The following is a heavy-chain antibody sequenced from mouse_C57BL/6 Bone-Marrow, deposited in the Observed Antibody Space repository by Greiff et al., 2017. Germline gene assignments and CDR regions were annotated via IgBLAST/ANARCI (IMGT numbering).Heavy chain of an antibody. CDR1: GYSITSDY. J-gene: IGHJ1*03. CDR2: ISYSGST. CDR3: ARSLLLHPQPYFDV. D-gene: IGHD2-10*01. Sequence: EVQLQQSGPGLAQPSQTLSLTCSVTGYSITSDYWNWIRKFPGNKLEYMGYISYSGSTYYNPSRKSRISITRDTSKNQYYLQLNSVTTEDTATYYCARSLLLHPQPYFDVWGTGTTVTVSS. V-gene: IGHV3-8*01.